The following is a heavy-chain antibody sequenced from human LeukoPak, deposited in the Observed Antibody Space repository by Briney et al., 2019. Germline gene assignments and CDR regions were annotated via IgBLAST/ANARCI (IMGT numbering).Heavy chain of an antibody. CDR1: GFTVSSNY. J-gene: IGHJ4*02. D-gene: IGHD5-24*01. V-gene: IGHV3-53*01. CDR2: IYSGGST. CDR3: ARDEDGYNVN. Sequence: TGGSLRLSCAASGFTVSSNYMSWVRQAPGKGLEWVSVIYSGGSTYYADSVKGRFTISRDNSKNTLYLQMNSLRAEDTAVYYCARDEDGYNVNWGQGTLVTVSS.